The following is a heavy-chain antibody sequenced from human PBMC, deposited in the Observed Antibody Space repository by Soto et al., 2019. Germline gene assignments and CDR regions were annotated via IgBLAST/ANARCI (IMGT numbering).Heavy chain of an antibody. V-gene: IGHV4-31*03. D-gene: IGHD6-25*01. CDR2: IYYSGST. CDR3: ARAQSSGWHWFDP. CDR1: GDSISSGGYY. Sequence: QVQLQESGPGLVKPSQTLSLTCTVSGDSISSGGYYWSWIRQHPGKGLECIGYIYYSGSTYYNPSLKSRITISLDTSKNQFFLRLSSVTAADTAVYYCARAQSSGWHWFDPWGQGTLVTVSS. J-gene: IGHJ5*02.